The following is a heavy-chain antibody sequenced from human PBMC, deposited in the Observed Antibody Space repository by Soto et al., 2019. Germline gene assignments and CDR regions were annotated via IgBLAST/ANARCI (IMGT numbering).Heavy chain of an antibody. V-gene: IGHV1-69*13. J-gene: IGHJ4*02. Sequence: GASVKVSCKASGGPFSSYAISWVRQAPGQGVEWMGGIIPIFGTANYAQKFQGRVTITADESTSTAYMELSSLRSEDTAVYYCARQGRPISGSSWYLYYFDYWGQETLVTVSS. CDR2: IIPIFGTA. CDR1: GGPFSSYA. D-gene: IGHD6-13*01. CDR3: ARQGRPISGSSWYLYYFDY.